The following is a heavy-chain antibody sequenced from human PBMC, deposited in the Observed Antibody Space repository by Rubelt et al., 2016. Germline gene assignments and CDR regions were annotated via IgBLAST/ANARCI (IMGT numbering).Heavy chain of an antibody. J-gene: IGHJ4*02. Sequence: QVTLRESGPALVKPTQTLTLTCSFSGFSLRTPGMSLNWIRQPPGKALEWLALIDWDDDEYFSTSLKTRLTISKDTSGNQVVLTMTNMYPVATATYYGARIVKPGYTFGPAGYYFDYWGPGILVAVSS. CDR2: IDWDDDE. V-gene: IGHV2-70*01. CDR1: GFSLRTPGMS. D-gene: IGHD5-18*01. CDR3: ARIVKPGYTFGPAGYYFDY.